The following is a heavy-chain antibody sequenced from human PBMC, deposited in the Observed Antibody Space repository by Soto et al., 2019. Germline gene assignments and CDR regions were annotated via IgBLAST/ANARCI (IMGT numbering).Heavy chain of an antibody. CDR3: ARARHSSGYQRGVDP. CDR1: GFTFSSYS. J-gene: IGHJ5*02. Sequence: EVQLVESGGGLVKPGGSLRLSCAASGFTFSSYSMNWVRQAPGKGLEWVSSISSSSSYIYYADSVKGRFTISRDNAKNSLYLQMNSLRAEDTAVYYCARARHSSGYQRGVDPWGQGTLVTVSS. CDR2: ISSSSSYI. V-gene: IGHV3-21*01. D-gene: IGHD3-22*01.